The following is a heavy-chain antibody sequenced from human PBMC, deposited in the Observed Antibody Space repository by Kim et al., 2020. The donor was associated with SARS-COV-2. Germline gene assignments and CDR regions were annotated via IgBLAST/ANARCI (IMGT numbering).Heavy chain of an antibody. V-gene: IGHV3-74*01. Sequence: TDTTYADSVKGRFTISRDNAKNTLYLQMNTLTAEDTAVYYCARRWFDPWGQGTLVTVSS. CDR2: TDT. CDR3: ARRWFDP. J-gene: IGHJ5*02.